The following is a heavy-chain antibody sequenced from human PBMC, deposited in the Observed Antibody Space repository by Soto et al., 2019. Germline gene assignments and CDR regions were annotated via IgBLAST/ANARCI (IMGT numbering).Heavy chain of an antibody. CDR3: ARFQYTVVTPFDL. V-gene: IGHV4-59*01. CDR2: IRYSGKT. Sequence: QVQLQESGPGLVEPSETLSLTCTVSGGSLTNYFWTWIRQSPGKGLEWIAYIRYSGKTGYNPSLKSRVTISLDTPKNQFSLKLTSVTAADTAIYYCARFQYTVVTPFDLWGQGTMVNVSS. J-gene: IGHJ3*01. CDR1: GGSLTNYF. D-gene: IGHD2-21*02.